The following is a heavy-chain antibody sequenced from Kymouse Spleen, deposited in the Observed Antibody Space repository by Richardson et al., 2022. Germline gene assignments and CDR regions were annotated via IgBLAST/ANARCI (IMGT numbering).Heavy chain of an antibody. Sequence: EVQLVESGGGLVQPGGSLRLSCAASGFTFSSYSMNWVRQAPGKGLEWVSYISSSSSTIYYADSVKGRFTISRDNAKNSLYLQMNSLRDEDTAVYYCAREDSTYYYYGMDVWGQGTTVTVSS. V-gene: IGHV3-48*02. CDR3: AREDSTYYYYGMDV. J-gene: IGHJ6*02. CDR2: ISSSSSTI. CDR1: GFTFSSYS. D-gene: IGHD3-22*01.